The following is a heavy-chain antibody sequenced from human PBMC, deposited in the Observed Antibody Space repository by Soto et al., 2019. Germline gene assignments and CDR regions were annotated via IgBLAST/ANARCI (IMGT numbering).Heavy chain of an antibody. Sequence: ASVKVSCKASGYTFTSYGISWVRQAPGQGLEWMGWISAYNGNTNYAQKLQGRVTMTTDTSTSTAYMELRSLRSDDTAVYYCAVTVTTIFSNAFGIWGQGTMVTVS. CDR3: AVTVTTIFSNAFGI. D-gene: IGHD4-4*01. V-gene: IGHV1-18*01. CDR2: ISAYNGNT. J-gene: IGHJ3*02. CDR1: GYTFTSYG.